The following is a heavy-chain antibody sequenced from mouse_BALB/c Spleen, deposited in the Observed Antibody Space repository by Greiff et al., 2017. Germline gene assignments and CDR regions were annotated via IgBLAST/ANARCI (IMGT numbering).Heavy chain of an antibody. J-gene: IGHJ4*01. CDR3: TRSDSSGYGGYYYAMDY. Sequence: VQLQQSGAELVRPGASVTLSCKASGYTFTDYEMHWVKQTPVHGLEWIGAIDPETGGTAYNQKFKGKATLTADKSSSTAYMELRSLTSEDSAVYYCTRSDSSGYGGYYYAMDYWGQGTSVTVSS. V-gene: IGHV1-15*01. CDR1: GYTFTDYE. CDR2: IDPETGGT. D-gene: IGHD3-2*01.